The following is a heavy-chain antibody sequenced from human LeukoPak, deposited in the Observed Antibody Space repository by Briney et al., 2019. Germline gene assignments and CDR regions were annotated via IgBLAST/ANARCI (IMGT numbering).Heavy chain of an antibody. CDR3: AKGRITMIVVVITNYAFDI. D-gene: IGHD3-22*01. J-gene: IGHJ3*02. V-gene: IGHV3-23*01. CDR1: GFTFSSYA. CDR2: IGGSGGST. Sequence: PGGSLRLSCAASGFTFSSYAMSWVRQAPGKGLEWVSAIGGSGGSTYYADSVKGRFTISRDNSKNTLYLQMNSLRAEDTAVYYCAKGRITMIVVVITNYAFDIWGQGTMVTVSS.